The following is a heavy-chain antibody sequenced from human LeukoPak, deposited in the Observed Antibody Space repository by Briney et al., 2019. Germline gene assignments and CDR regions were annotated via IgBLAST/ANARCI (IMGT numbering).Heavy chain of an antibody. J-gene: IGHJ6*04. CDR1: GYTFTSYA. CDR2: INTNTGNP. V-gene: IGHV7-4-1*02. CDR3: AREERYSSSLGWMDV. Sequence: ASVKVSCKASGYTFTSYAMNWVRQAPGQGLEWMGWINTNTGNPTYAQGFTERFVFSLDTSVSRAYLQISSLKAEDTAVYYCAREERYSSSLGWMDVWGKGTTVTVSS. D-gene: IGHD6-13*01.